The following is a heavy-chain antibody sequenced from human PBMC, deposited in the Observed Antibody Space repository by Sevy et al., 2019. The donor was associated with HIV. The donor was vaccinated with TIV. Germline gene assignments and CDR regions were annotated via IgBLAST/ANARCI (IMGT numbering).Heavy chain of an antibody. Sequence: SETLSLTCAVSCYSISSDYYWGWIRQPPGKGLEWIGSIYHSGYSYYNPSLKSRVTISVDTSKNQFSLKLSSVTAADTAVYYCARAIGTQVAGLYYFDYWGQGTLVTVSS. D-gene: IGHD6-19*01. CDR3: ARAIGTQVAGLYYFDY. J-gene: IGHJ4*02. V-gene: IGHV4-38-2*01. CDR2: IYHSGYS. CDR1: CYSISSDYY.